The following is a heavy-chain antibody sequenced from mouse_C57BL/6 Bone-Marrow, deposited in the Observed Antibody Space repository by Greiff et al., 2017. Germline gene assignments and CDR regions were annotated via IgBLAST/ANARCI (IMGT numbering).Heavy chain of an antibody. J-gene: IGHJ3*01. CDR3: DKFRCFDY. CDR2: IHPSNGGT. V-gene: IGHV1-53*01. Sequence: QVQLQQPGTELVKPGASVKLSCKASGYTFTSYGMHWVKQRPGQGLEWIGNIHPSNGGTNYNEKFKSKATLTVEKSSSTAYMQLSRLTSGESAVFYCDKFRCFDYWGKGTMVTVSA. CDR1: GYTFTSYG.